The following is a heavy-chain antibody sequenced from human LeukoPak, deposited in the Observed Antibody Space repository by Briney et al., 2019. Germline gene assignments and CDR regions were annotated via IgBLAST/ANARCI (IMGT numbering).Heavy chain of an antibody. D-gene: IGHD3-16*01. J-gene: IGHJ6*02. CDR3: ARHHEYIWGSSVDYYAMDV. V-gene: IGHV4-59*08. CDR2: LYYTGST. CDR1: GGSIDSYY. Sequence: SETLSLTCTVSGGSIDSYYWSWIRQPPGKRLEWIGYLYYTGSTNYNPSLKSRVTISFDTSKNLFSLNLSSVTAADTAVYYCARHHEYIWGSSVDYYAMDVWGQGTTVTASS.